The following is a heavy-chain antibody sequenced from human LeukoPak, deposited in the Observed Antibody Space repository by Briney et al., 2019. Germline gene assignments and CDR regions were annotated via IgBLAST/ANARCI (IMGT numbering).Heavy chain of an antibody. CDR3: ARGQLADY. CDR1: GFTFSSFG. D-gene: IGHD2-2*01. J-gene: IGHJ4*02. CDR2: INHSGST. Sequence: GPLRLSCTASGFTFSSFGMHWVRQPPGKGLEWIGEINHSGSTNYNPSLKSRVTISVDTSKNQFSLKLSSVTAADTAVYYCARGQLADYWGQGTLVTVSS. V-gene: IGHV4-34*01.